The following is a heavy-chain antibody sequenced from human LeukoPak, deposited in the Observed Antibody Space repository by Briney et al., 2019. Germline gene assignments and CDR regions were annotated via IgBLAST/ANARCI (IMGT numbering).Heavy chain of an antibody. CDR3: ARVGAYSYGHYYYHYGMDV. Sequence: PSETLSLTCTVSGGSISSYYWSWIRQPPGKGLEWIGYIYYSGSTNYNPSLKSRVTISVDTSKNQFSLKLSSVTAADTAVYYCARVGAYSYGHYYYHYGMDVWGQGTAVTVSS. V-gene: IGHV4-59*01. J-gene: IGHJ6*02. D-gene: IGHD5-18*01. CDR1: GGSISSYY. CDR2: IYYSGST.